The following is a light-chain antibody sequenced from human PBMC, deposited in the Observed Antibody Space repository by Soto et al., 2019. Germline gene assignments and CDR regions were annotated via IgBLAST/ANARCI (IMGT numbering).Light chain of an antibody. CDR1: SSNIGAGYD. Sequence: QSVLTQPPSVSGAPGQRVNISCTGSSSNIGAGYDVHWYQQLPGTAPKLLIYGNSNRPSGVPDRFSGSKSGTSASLAITGLQAEDGADYYCQSYDSSLSGSVFGGGTQLTVL. CDR3: QSYDSSLSGSV. CDR2: GNS. J-gene: IGLJ7*01. V-gene: IGLV1-40*01.